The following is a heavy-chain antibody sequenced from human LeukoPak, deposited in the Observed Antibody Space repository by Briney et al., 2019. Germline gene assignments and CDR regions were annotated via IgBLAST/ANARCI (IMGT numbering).Heavy chain of an antibody. CDR2: ISGSGGST. CDR3: AKDPPAAFGAEYFQH. CDR1: GFTFSSYS. Sequence: TGGSLRLSCAASGFTFSSYSMNWVRQAPGKGLEWVSAISGSGGSTYYADSVKGRFTISRDNSKNTLYLQMNSLRAEDTAVYYCAKDPPAAFGAEYFQHWGQGTLVTVSS. V-gene: IGHV3-23*01. J-gene: IGHJ1*01. D-gene: IGHD2-2*01.